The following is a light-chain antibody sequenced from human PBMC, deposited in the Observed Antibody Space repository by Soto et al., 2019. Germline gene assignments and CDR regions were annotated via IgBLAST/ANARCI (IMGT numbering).Light chain of an antibody. V-gene: IGKV3-20*01. J-gene: IGKJ1*01. Sequence: EIVLTQSPGTLSLSPGARATLSCRASQSVSSRYIAWDQHKPGQAPRLLSYGASSRATGIPDRFRGSGSGTDFTLTIGSLQPEDFATYYCQQSYNTPRTFGQGTKV. CDR2: GAS. CDR3: QQSYNTPRT. CDR1: QSVSSRY.